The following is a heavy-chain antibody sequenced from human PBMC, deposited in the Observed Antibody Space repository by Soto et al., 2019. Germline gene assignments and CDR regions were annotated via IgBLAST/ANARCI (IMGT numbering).Heavy chain of an antibody. CDR1: GLTISSHG. CDR2: ISGSGGST. V-gene: IGHV3-23*01. J-gene: IGHJ5*02. CDR3: AKDTGYCSGGSCQSAWFDP. D-gene: IGHD2-15*01. Sequence: PGLPLRVSCAAAGLTISSHGRSWISQAQGKGLEWVSAISGSGGSTYYADSVKGRFTISRDNSKNTLYLQMNSLRAEDTAVYYCAKDTGYCSGGSCQSAWFDPWGQGTLVTVSS.